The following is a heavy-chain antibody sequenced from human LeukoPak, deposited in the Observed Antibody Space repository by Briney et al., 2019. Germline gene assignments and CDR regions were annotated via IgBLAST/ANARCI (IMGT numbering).Heavy chain of an antibody. CDR1: GFTISNYK. CDR3: TKGGPAGTTGKLFEY. D-gene: IGHD6-13*01. CDR2: ISSSSSAI. J-gene: IGHJ4*02. Sequence: GGSLRLSCAASGFTISNYKMNWVRQAPGKGLEWVSNISSSSSAIYYADSVKGRFTISRDNSKNTLYLQMNSLRAEDTALYYCTKGGPAGTTGKLFEYWGQGTLVTVSS. V-gene: IGHV3-48*01.